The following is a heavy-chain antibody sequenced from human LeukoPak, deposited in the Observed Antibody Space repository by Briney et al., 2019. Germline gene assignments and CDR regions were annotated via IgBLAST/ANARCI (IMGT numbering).Heavy chain of an antibody. CDR2: IYYDGSNE. CDR1: GFTVSSNY. Sequence: PGGSLRLSCAASGFTVSSNYMSWVRQAPGKGLEWVALIYYDGSNEYYADSVKGRFTISRDNSKNTLYLQMNSLRAEDTAMYYCAREGLREALDIWGQGTKVTVSS. J-gene: IGHJ3*02. D-gene: IGHD4-17*01. V-gene: IGHV3-33*08. CDR3: AREGLREALDI.